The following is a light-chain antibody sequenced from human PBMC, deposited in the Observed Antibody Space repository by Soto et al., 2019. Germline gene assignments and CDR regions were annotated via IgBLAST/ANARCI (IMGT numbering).Light chain of an antibody. CDR3: QQYAGSPWT. CDR2: GAS. V-gene: IGKV3-20*01. Sequence: DIVLTQSPGTLSLSPGERATLSCRASQSFSSRYLARYQQKPGQAPRLFMYGASTRATGIPDRFSGSGSGTDFTLTISRLEPEDFAVYYCQQYAGSPWTFGQGTKVEIK. J-gene: IGKJ1*01. CDR1: QSFSSRY.